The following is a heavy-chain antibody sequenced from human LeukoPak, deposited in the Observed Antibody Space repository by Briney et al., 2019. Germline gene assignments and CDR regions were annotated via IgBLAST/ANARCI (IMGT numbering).Heavy chain of an antibody. V-gene: IGHV4-59*01. Sequence: PSETLSLTCTVSGGSISSYYWSWIRQPPGKGLEWIGYIYYSGSTNYNPSLKSRVTISVDTSKNQFSLKLSSVTAADTAVYYCARGINDYGGNSYYYYYYMDVWGKGTTVTVSS. J-gene: IGHJ6*03. CDR3: ARGINDYGGNSYYYYYYMDV. CDR2: IYYSGST. D-gene: IGHD4-23*01. CDR1: GGSISSYY.